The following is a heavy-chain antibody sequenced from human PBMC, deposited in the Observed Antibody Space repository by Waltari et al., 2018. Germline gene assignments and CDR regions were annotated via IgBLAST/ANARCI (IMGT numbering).Heavy chain of an antibody. Sequence: QLQLQESGPGLVKPSGTLSLTCVVSGDSMSGNSWWSWVRQSPDKGLEWIGPGHRSGRTNYTPSFASRAIVSLDTSMNRFSLRILSATAADTAVYYCARDLGRGLFLDSWGQGTLVTVSP. CDR1: GDSMSGNSW. CDR3: ARDLGRGLFLDS. J-gene: IGHJ4*02. V-gene: IGHV4-4*02. D-gene: IGHD2-15*01. CDR2: GHRSGRT.